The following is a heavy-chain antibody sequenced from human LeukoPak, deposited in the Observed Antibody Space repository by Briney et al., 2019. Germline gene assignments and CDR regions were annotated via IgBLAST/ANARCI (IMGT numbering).Heavy chain of an antibody. D-gene: IGHD6-13*01. J-gene: IGHJ4*02. CDR1: GYSFTSHY. V-gene: IGHV1-2*02. Sequence: ASVKVSCKASGYSFTSHYMHWVRQAPGQGLEWMGWINPNSGGTNYAQKFQGRVTMTRDTSISTAYMELSRLRSDDTAVYYCARGEEDSSSLYWGQGTLVTVSS. CDR2: INPNSGGT. CDR3: ARGEEDSSSLY.